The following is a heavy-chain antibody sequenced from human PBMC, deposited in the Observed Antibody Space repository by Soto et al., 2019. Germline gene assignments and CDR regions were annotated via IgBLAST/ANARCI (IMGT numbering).Heavy chain of an antibody. D-gene: IGHD3-10*01. Sequence: SETLSLTCAVSGGSINSGGYSWSWIRQPPGTGLEWIGYIYHSGSTYYNPSLKSRVTISVDRSKNQFSLKLRSVTAADTAVYYRARGPKAWFARYYGMDVCGPVTTVIVYS. CDR1: GGSINSGGYS. CDR3: ARGPKAWFARYYGMDV. J-gene: IGHJ6*02. CDR2: IYHSGST. V-gene: IGHV4-30-2*01.